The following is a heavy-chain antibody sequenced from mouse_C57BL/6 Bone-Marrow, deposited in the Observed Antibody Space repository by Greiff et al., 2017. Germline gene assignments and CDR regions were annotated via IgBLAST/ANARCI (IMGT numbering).Heavy chain of an antibody. CDR1: GYTFTSYG. V-gene: IGHV1-81*01. Sequence: QVQLQQSGAELARPGASVKLSCKASGYTFTSYGISWVKQRTGQGLEWIGEIYPRSGNTYYNEKFKGKATLTADQSSSTAYMELRSLTSEASAVYFCARLEGTTAPDCDFDVWGTGTTVTVSS. CDR2: IYPRSGNT. D-gene: IGHD1-2*01. CDR3: ARLEGTTAPDCDFDV. J-gene: IGHJ1*03.